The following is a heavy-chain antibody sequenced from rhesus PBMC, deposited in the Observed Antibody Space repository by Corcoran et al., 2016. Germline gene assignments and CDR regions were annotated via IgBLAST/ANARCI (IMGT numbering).Heavy chain of an antibody. CDR1: VGSISSSS. CDR2: IYGSGSST. J-gene: IGHJ4*01. Sequence: QLQLQASGPGLVKPSETLSVTSAVSVGSISSSSRSWIRHAPAKGLVCIGYIYGSGSSTNYNPSLKSRVTLSVDTSKNQFSLKLSSVTAADTAVYYCVRGEAGTGSFDYWGQGVLVTVSS. V-gene: IGHV4-169*01. CDR3: VRGEAGTGSFDY. D-gene: IGHD1-20*01.